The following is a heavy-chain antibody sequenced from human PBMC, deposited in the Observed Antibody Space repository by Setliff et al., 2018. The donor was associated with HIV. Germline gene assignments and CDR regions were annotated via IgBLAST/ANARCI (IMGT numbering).Heavy chain of an antibody. J-gene: IGHJ6*03. V-gene: IGHV3-74*01. CDR2: INTDGSDT. D-gene: IGHD5-18*01. Sequence: GSLRLSCAASGFTFRSYWMHWVRQAPGKGLVWVSRINTDGSDTNYADSVKGRFIISRDNTKNTVYLQMNSLKTEDTAVYYCTRLRGYSYGLASYYYYYMDVWGKGTTVTVSS. CDR1: GFTFRSYW. CDR3: TRLRGYSYGLASYYYYYMDV.